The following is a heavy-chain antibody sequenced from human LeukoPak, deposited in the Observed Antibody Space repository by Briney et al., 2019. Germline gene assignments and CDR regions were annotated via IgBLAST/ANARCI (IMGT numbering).Heavy chain of an antibody. CDR1: GYSFTSYW. D-gene: IGHD3-10*01. Sequence: GESLKISCKGSGYSFTSYWIGWVRQMPGKGLAWMGIIFSGGSDTRYSPSFQGQVTISADESIRTASLQCSSLKASDSAMYYCARHPLTGRQPLDAFDIWGQGTMVTVSS. CDR3: ARHPLTGRQPLDAFDI. CDR2: IFSGGSDT. V-gene: IGHV5-51*01. J-gene: IGHJ3*02.